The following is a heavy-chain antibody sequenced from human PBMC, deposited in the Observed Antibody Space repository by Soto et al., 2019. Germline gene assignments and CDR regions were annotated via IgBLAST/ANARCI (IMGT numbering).Heavy chain of an antibody. D-gene: IGHD2-15*01. CDR3: ARSRYCSGGSCYSHKLSLDY. Sequence: XSVKVSCKASGYSFTSYYMHWVRQAPGQGLEWMGIINPSGGSTSYAQKFQGRVTMTRDTSTSTVYMELSSLRSEDTAVYYCARSRYCSGGSCYSHKLSLDYWGQGTLVTVSS. V-gene: IGHV1-46*01. CDR2: INPSGGST. J-gene: IGHJ4*02. CDR1: GYSFTSYY.